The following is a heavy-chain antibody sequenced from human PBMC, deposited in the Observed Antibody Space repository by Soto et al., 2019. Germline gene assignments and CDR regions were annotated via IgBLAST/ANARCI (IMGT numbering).Heavy chain of an antibody. V-gene: IGHV2-5*02. CDR2: MYWDDDK. Sequence: FGPTLGNPAQPLALTCTSSWCAVSTSREGVGWIRPPPGMALEWLAPMYWDDDKRYSPSLKSRLTITKDTSKNQVVLTMTNMDPVDTATYYCANRSSYCSGGSCYSGFDYWGQGTLVTVSS. J-gene: IGHJ4*02. D-gene: IGHD2-15*01. CDR3: ANRSSYCSGGSCYSGFDY. CDR1: WCAVSTSREG.